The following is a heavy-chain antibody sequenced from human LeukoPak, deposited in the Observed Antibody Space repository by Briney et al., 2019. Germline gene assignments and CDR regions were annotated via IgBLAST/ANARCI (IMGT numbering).Heavy chain of an antibody. CDR1: GFTFSGYA. CDR2: IIGSGDTT. J-gene: IGHJ4*02. CDR3: AKVTGGDMITYGGLDY. D-gene: IGHD3-16*01. Sequence: GGSLRLSCAASGFTFSGYAMSWVRQAPGKGLEWVSAIIGSGDTTYYAASVKGRLTISRDNSKNTLYLQMNSLRAEDTAVYYCAKVTGGDMITYGGLDYWGQGTLVTVTS. V-gene: IGHV3-23*01.